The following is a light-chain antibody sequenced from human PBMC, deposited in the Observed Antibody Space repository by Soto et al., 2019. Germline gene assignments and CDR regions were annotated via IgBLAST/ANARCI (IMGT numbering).Light chain of an antibody. Sequence: DIQMTQSPSTLSSSVGYRFAITCLASQSISSWLAWYQQKPGKAPKLLIYDASSLESGVPSRFSGSGSGTEFTLTISSLQPDDFATYYCQHYNSYSEAFGQGTKV. CDR2: DAS. CDR3: QHYNSYSEA. V-gene: IGKV1-5*01. J-gene: IGKJ1*01. CDR1: QSISSW.